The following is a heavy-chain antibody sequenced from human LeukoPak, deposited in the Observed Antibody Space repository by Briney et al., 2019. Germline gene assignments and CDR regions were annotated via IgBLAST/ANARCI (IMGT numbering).Heavy chain of an antibody. J-gene: IGHJ4*02. CDR3: AREGSAAAGTLDY. Sequence: SETLSLTCAVSGGSISSGGYSWSWIRQPPGKGLEWIGYIYHSGSTYYNPSLKSRVTISVDRSKNQFSLKLSSVTVADTAVYYCAREGSAAAGTLDYWGQGTLVTVSS. D-gene: IGHD6-13*01. CDR1: GGSISSGGYS. V-gene: IGHV4-30-2*01. CDR2: IYHSGST.